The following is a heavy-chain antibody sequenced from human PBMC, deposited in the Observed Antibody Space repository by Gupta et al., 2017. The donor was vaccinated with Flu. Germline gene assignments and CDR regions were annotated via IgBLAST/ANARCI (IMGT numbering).Heavy chain of an antibody. CDR1: GYSISSGYY. CDR3: ARDGSDYAVSFDY. Sequence: QVQLQESGPGLVKPSATLSLTCAVSGYSISSGYYWGWIRQPPGKGLEWIGSIVHRGSTYHNQSLKSRVTMSVDTSKDQFSLKLTSVTAADTAVYYCARDGSDYAVSFDYWGQGTLVTVSS. D-gene: IGHD4-17*01. J-gene: IGHJ4*02. V-gene: IGHV4-38-2*02. CDR2: IVHRGST.